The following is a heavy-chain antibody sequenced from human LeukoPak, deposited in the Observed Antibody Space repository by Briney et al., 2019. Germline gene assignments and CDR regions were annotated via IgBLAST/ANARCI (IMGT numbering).Heavy chain of an antibody. V-gene: IGHV3-30*02. CDR3: AKELASIAVAGASYY. D-gene: IGHD6-19*01. J-gene: IGHJ4*02. CDR1: GFTFSNHG. Sequence: GGSLRLSCVVSGFTFSNHGMHWVRQSPGKGLEWVAFLEYDEGLNYHADSVKGRFTIYRDNSKNTLYLQMNSLRAEDTAVYYCAKELASIAVAGASYYWGQGTLVTVSS. CDR2: LEYDEGLN.